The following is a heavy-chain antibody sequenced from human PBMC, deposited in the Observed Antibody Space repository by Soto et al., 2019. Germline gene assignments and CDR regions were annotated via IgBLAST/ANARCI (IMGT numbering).Heavy chain of an antibody. CDR1: GDSVSSNFAG. Sequence: TLSLTCAISGDSVSSNFAGWNWIRQSPSRGLEWLGRTYYRSKWYTDYAVSLKGRITITSDRSKNQFSLQLNSVTPDDTAVYYCARDMSGLDVWGQGTTVTVSS. CDR2: TYYRSKWYT. V-gene: IGHV6-1*01. CDR3: ARDMSGLDV. J-gene: IGHJ6*02.